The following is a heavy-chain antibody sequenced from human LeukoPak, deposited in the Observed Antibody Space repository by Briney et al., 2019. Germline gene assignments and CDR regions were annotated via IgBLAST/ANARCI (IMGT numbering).Heavy chain of an antibody. D-gene: IGHD2-2*01. J-gene: IGHJ6*02. CDR3: ARDHYTSVNCYEYNYYGLDV. CDR1: GYSFTAHY. CDR2: INPNSGGT. Sequence: ASVKVSCKASGYSFTAHYIQWVRRAPGQGLEWMGWINPNSGGTESAQKFQGRVTMTRDTSISTAYMELSRLRSDDTAVYYCARDHYTSVNCYEYNYYGLDVWGLGTTVTVSS. V-gene: IGHV1-2*02.